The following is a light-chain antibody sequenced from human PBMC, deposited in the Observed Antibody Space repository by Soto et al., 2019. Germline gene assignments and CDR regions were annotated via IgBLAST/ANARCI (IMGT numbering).Light chain of an antibody. CDR2: EVS. V-gene: IGLV2-14*01. CDR1: NSDVGNYIY. CDR3: SSYTSNTTPFV. Sequence: QSALTQPASVSGSPGQSITISCTGTNSDVGNYIYVSWYQQRPGKGPKLMIYEVSNRPSGVSSRFSGSKSGNTASLTISGLQAEDEADYYCSSYTSNTTPFVFGTGTKVTVL. J-gene: IGLJ1*01.